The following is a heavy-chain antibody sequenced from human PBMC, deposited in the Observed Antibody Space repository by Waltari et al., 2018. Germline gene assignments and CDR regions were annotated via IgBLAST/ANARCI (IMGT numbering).Heavy chain of an antibody. V-gene: IGHV4-31*02. D-gene: IGHD3-3*01. CDR3: ARDSTYYDFWSGSDYYYYMDV. CDR2: IYYSGST. Sequence: WSWIRQHPGKGLEWIGYIYYSGSTYYNPSLKSRVTISVDTSKNQFSLKLSSVTAADTAVYYCARDSTYYDFWSGSDYYYYMDVWGKGTTVTVSS. J-gene: IGHJ6*03.